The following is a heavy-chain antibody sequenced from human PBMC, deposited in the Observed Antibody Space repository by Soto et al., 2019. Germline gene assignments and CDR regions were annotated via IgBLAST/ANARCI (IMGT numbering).Heavy chain of an antibody. CDR1: GFTFSSYW. CDR3: ARGRSFGLIPYPRGGDAFDI. Sequence: GGSLRLSCAASGFTFSSYWMHWVRQAPGKGLVWVSRINSDGSSTSYADSVKGRFTISRDNAKNTLYLQMNSLRAEDTAVYYCARGRSFGLIPYPRGGDAFDIWGQGTMVTVSS. V-gene: IGHV3-74*01. CDR2: INSDGSST. D-gene: IGHD3-3*01. J-gene: IGHJ3*02.